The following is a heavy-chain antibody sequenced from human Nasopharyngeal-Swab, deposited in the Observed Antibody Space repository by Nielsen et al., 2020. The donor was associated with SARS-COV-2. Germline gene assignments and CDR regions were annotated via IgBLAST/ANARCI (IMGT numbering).Heavy chain of an antibody. J-gene: IGHJ4*02. CDR2: IYTSGRT. D-gene: IGHD6-19*01. V-gene: IGHV4-61*02. CDR3: ARAAGYSSGWVDY. Sequence: SETLSLTCTVSGVSISSGSYYWIWIRQPAGKGREWIGRIYTSGRTNYNPSLKSRVTISVDTSNNQFSLMLSSVTAADTAVYYCARAAGYSSGWVDYWGQGTLVTVSS. CDR1: GVSISSGSYY.